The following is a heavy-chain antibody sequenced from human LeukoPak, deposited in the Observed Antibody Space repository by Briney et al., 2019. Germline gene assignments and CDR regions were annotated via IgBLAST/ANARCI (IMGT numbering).Heavy chain of an antibody. D-gene: IGHD3-22*01. CDR2: IYSGGST. J-gene: IGHJ4*02. V-gene: IGHV3-66*01. CDR1: GFTVSSNY. Sequence: PGGSLRLSCAASGFTVSSNYMSWVRQAPGKGLEWVSVIYSGGSTYYADSVKGRFTISRDNSKNTLYLQMNSLRAEDTAVYYCARDPSGNSSGDDYWGQGTLVTFSS. CDR3: ARDPSGNSSGDDY.